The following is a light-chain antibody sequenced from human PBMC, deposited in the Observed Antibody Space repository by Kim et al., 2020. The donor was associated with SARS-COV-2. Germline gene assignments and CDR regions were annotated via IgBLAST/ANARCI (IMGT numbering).Light chain of an antibody. CDR1: QRISGN. CDR3: QQYNNWPPVA. CDR2: GAT. Sequence: PGETATLSCKASQRISGNLAWYQQRPXQTPRLLIYGATSRATGVPVRFSGSQSGTEFNLTISSLQSEDFAVYYCQQYNNWPPVAFGQGTKLE. J-gene: IGKJ2*01. V-gene: IGKV3-15*01.